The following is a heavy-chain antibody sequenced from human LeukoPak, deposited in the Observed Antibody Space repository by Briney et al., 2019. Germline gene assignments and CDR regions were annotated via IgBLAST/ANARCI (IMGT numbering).Heavy chain of an antibody. V-gene: IGHV3-66*01. CDR3: AKSPKTGFLFDY. D-gene: IGHD1-1*01. CDR2: IYGGVNT. J-gene: IGHJ4*02. CDR1: GFSVSSNF. Sequence: PGGSLRLSCTASGFSVSSNFMSWVRQAPGKGLEWVSVIYGGVNTVYADSVKGRFTISRDNSKNTLYLQMNSLRAEDTAVYYCAKSPKTGFLFDYWGKGTLVTVSP.